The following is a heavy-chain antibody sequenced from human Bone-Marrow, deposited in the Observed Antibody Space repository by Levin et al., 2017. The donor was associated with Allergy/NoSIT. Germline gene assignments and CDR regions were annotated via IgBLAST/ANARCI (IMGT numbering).Heavy chain of an antibody. J-gene: IGHJ4*02. CDR1: GFDFSSHW. V-gene: IGHV5-10-1*01. CDR3: ARRRGTYGGYFDF. Sequence: GESLKISCKVSGFDFSSHWINWVRQVPGKGLEWMGNIDPHDSYTNYSPSFRGHVPVSVDRSINTAYLQLSSLKASDTAIYYCARRRGTYGGYFDFWGQGSLIIVSS. D-gene: IGHD4-23*01. CDR2: IDPHDSYT.